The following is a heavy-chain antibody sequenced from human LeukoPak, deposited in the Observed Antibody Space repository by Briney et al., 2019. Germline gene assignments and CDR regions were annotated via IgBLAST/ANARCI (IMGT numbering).Heavy chain of an antibody. D-gene: IGHD3-3*01. V-gene: IGHV3-73*01. Sequence: GGSLRLSCAASGFTFSGSAMHWVRQASGKGLEWVGRIRSKANSYATAYAASVKGRFTISRDDSRNTAYLQMNSLKTEDTAVYYCTRPRTTYYDFWSGLNWFDPWGQGTLVTVSS. CDR3: TRPRTTYYDFWSGLNWFDP. J-gene: IGHJ5*02. CDR1: GFTFSGSA. CDR2: IRSKANSYAT.